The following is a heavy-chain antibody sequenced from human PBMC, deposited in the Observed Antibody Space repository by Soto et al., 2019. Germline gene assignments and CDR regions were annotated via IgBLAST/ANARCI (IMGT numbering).Heavy chain of an antibody. CDR2: INAGNGNT. V-gene: IGHV1-3*05. CDR1: GYTFTGYA. CDR3: ARAVAVAADFDY. Sequence: QVQLVQSGAEEKKPGASVKVSCKASGYTFTGYAMHSVRQAPGQRLEWMGWINAGNGNTKYSQKFQGRVTITRDTSASTAYMALSSLRSEDTAVYYCARAVAVAADFDYWAQGTLGTVST. D-gene: IGHD6-19*01. J-gene: IGHJ4*02.